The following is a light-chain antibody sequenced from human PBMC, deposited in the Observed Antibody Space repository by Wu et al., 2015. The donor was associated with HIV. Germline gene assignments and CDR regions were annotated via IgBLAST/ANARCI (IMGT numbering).Light chain of an antibody. J-gene: IGKJ4*01. CDR2: DAS. CDR1: QSISTY. CDR3: QQRSNWPLT. Sequence: EIVLTQSPATLSLSPGERATLSCRASQSISTYLAWYQQKLGQAPRLLIYDASNRATGIPARFSGSGSGTDFTLTVSSLEPEDFAVYYCQQRSNWPLTFGGGTKVRSN. V-gene: IGKV3-11*01.